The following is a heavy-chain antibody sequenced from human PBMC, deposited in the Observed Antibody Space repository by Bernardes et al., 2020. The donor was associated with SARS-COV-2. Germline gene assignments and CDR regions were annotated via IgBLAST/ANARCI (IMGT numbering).Heavy chain of an antibody. CDR3: AREGYYGSGSRYYYYGMDV. CDR1: GFSFSNYW. J-gene: IGHJ6*02. D-gene: IGHD3-10*01. CDR2: TKQDGSEK. Sequence: GGSLRLSCAASGFSFSNYWMSWLRQAPGKGLEWVANTKQDGSEKNYVGSVKGRFTISRDNAKNSLNLQMNSLRAEDTAVYYCAREGYYGSGSRYYYYGMDVWGQGTTVTVSS. V-gene: IGHV3-7*03.